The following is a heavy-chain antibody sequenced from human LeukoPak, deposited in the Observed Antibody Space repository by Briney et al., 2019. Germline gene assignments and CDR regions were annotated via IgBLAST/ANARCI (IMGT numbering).Heavy chain of an antibody. CDR3: ARGTAYYDFWSGYVDY. D-gene: IGHD3-3*01. CDR1: GVIFNNFA. Sequence: PGRPLRLSCAPSGVIFNNFAFHWVRQAPGKGLEWVAAVSYDGSNKYYADSVKGRFTISRDNSKNTLYLQMNSLRAEDTAVYYCARGTAYYDFWSGYVDYWGQGNLVTVSS. V-gene: IGHV3-30-3*01. CDR2: VSYDGSNK. J-gene: IGHJ4*02.